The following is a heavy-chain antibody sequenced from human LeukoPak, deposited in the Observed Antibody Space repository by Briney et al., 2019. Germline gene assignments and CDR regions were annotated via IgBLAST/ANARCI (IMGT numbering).Heavy chain of an antibody. D-gene: IGHD2-8*02. CDR2: IKEDGSQK. Sequence: GGSLRLSCAASGFTFNTYWMTWVRQTPGKGLEWVANIKEDGSQKNYVDSVRGRFTISRDNAKNSLYLQMNSLRAEDTAIYYCARDSVVYAIQTYFDYWGQGTLVTVSS. J-gene: IGHJ4*02. CDR1: GFTFNTYW. V-gene: IGHV3-7*01. CDR3: ARDSVVYAIQTYFDY.